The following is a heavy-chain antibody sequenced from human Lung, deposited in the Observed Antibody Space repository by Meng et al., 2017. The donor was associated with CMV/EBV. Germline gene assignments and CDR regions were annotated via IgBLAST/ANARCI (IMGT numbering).Heavy chain of an antibody. CDR1: FTFSSYG. D-gene: IGHD3-16*01. Sequence: FTFSSYGMHWVLQAPWKGLDWVALRSYDGTHKYYADSVKGRFTILRDNAKNTLSLQMDSLRPDDAAVYFCAKDQSQALGAGRYFDSWGQGTLVTVSS. CDR3: AKDQSQALGAGRYFDS. J-gene: IGHJ4*02. V-gene: IGHV3-30*18. CDR2: RSYDGTHK.